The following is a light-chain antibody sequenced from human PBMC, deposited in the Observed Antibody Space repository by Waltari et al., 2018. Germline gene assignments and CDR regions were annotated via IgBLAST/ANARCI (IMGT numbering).Light chain of an antibody. CDR2: DAS. J-gene: IGKJ2*01. CDR1: QSISNK. Sequence: EIVMTQSPATLSVSPGERAILSCRASQSISNKLHWYQQKPGQAPRLLIYDASTGPTGIPTTFSGSGSGKEFTLTSSSLQSEDFVVYCCQQYNSWPYTFGQGTKLEIK. V-gene: IGKV3-15*01. CDR3: QQYNSWPYT.